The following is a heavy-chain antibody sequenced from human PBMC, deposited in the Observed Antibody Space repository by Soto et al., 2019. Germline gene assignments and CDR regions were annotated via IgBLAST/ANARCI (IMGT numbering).Heavy chain of an antibody. CDR3: ARRGDCSSTSCYVDY. CDR1: GGSISSGGYY. J-gene: IGHJ4*02. V-gene: IGHV4-31*03. D-gene: IGHD2-2*01. CDR2: IYYSGST. Sequence: QVQLQESGSGLVKPSQTLSLTCTVSGGSISSGGYYWSWIRQHPGKGLEWIGYIYYSGSTYYNPSLKSRVTISVDTSKNQFSLKLSSVTAADTAVYYCARRGDCSSTSCYVDYWGQGTLVTVSS.